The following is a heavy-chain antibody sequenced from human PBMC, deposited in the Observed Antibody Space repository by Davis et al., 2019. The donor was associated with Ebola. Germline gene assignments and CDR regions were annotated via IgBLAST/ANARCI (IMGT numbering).Heavy chain of an antibody. Sequence: SLKISCAASGFTFDDYAMHWVRQAPGKGLEWVSGISWNSGSIGYADSVKGRFTISRDNAKNSLYLQMNSLRAEDTAVYYCAREGYSSSWYVSWGQGTLVTVSS. D-gene: IGHD6-13*01. CDR3: AREGYSSSWYVS. CDR1: GFTFDDYA. CDR2: ISWNSGSI. J-gene: IGHJ4*02. V-gene: IGHV3-9*01.